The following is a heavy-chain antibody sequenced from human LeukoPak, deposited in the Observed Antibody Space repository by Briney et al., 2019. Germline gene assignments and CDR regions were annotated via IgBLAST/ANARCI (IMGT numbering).Heavy chain of an antibody. CDR1: GGTFSTYS. CDR3: ARQPGFDYDSSGYYYDY. J-gene: IGHJ4*02. V-gene: IGHV1-69*06. D-gene: IGHD3-22*01. Sequence: ASVKVSCKSSGGTFSTYSISWVRQAPGQGLEWMGGIFPIFGTANNAQQFHGRITITADTSTSTAYMELSSLRSEDTAMYYCARQPGFDYDSSGYYYDYWGQGTLVTVSS. CDR2: IFPIFGTA.